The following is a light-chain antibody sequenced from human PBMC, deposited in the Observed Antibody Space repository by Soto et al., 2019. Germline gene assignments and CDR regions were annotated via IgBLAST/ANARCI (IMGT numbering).Light chain of an antibody. Sequence: EIVMTQSPATLSVSPGERATLSCRASQSVSSNLAWYQQKPGQAPRLLIYGASTRATGIPARFSGSGSGTEFTLTISSLQCEECAVYYCEQYNKWPPWTFGQGTKVEIK. CDR1: QSVSSN. V-gene: IGKV3-15*01. J-gene: IGKJ1*01. CDR3: EQYNKWPPWT. CDR2: GAS.